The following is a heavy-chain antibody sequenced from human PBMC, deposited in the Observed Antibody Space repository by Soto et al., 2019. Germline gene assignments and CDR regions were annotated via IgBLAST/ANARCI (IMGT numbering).Heavy chain of an antibody. CDR3: AHDGSQLLSFGY. CDR2: IYWNDDK. Sequence: SGPTLVNPTPPLTLTCTFSGFSLSTSGVGVGWIRQPPGKALEWLALIYWNDDKRYRPSLKSRLTITQDTSKNQVVLTMTNMDPVDTATYYCAHDGSQLLSFGYWGQGTLVTVSS. D-gene: IGHD2-2*01. V-gene: IGHV2-5*01. CDR1: GFSLSTSGVG. J-gene: IGHJ4*02.